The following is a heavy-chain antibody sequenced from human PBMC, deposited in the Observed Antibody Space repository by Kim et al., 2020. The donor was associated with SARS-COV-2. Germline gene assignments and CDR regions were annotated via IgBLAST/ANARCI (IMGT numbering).Heavy chain of an antibody. J-gene: IGHJ4*02. V-gene: IGHV4-59*01. CDR3: ARESGYDFYFDY. D-gene: IGHD5-12*01. Sequence: YNPPLKSRVTISVDTSKNQFSLKLSSVTAADTAVYYCARESGYDFYFDYWGQGTLVTVSS.